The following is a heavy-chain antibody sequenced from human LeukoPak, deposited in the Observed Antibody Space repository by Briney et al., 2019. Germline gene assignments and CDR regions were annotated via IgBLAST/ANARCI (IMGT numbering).Heavy chain of an antibody. CDR3: ARDYYFDGSGFYLY. CDR1: GFIFSSYT. CDR2: ISSSGTYI. J-gene: IGHJ4*02. D-gene: IGHD3-22*01. V-gene: IGHV3-21*01. Sequence: PGGSLRLSCAASGFIFSSYTMNWVRQAPGKGLEWVASISSSGTYIHYADSVKGRFTISRDNAKNSVYLQMSSLRAEETAVYYCARDYYFDGSGFYLYWGQGTLVTVSS.